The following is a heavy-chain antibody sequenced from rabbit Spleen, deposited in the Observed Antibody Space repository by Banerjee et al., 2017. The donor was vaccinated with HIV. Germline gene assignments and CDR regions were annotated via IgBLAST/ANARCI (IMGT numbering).Heavy chain of an antibody. J-gene: IGHJ4*01. CDR2: INAVTGRP. V-gene: IGHV1S45*01. CDR3: ARGSAAMTMVITGYYFNL. D-gene: IGHD2-1*01. CDR1: GVSLNDKDV. Sequence: EQLEESGGGLVKPEGSLTLTCKASGVSLNDKDVMCWVRQAPGKGLEWIACINAVTGRPVYANWAKGRFTFSKTSSTTVTLQMTSLTAADTATYFCARGSAAMTMVITGYYFNLWGPGTLVTVS.